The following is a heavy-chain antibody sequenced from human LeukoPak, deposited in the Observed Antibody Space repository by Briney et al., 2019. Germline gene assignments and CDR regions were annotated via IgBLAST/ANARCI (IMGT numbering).Heavy chain of an antibody. J-gene: IGHJ4*02. D-gene: IGHD3-22*01. CDR1: GDSISSGSYY. V-gene: IGHV4-61*02. CDR3: ARGVTYYYDSSGYLY. Sequence: PSQTLSLTCTVSGDSISSGSYYWSWIRQPAGKGLERIGRIHTSGRTNYNPSLKSRVTISADTSKNQFSLKLSSVTAADTAVYYCARGVTYYYDSSGYLYWGQGTLVTVSS. CDR2: IHTSGRT.